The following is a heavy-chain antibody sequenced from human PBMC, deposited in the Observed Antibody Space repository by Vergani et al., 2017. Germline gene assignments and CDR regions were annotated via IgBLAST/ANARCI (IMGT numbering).Heavy chain of an antibody. V-gene: IGHV4-31*03. CDR2: ISYNGNT. D-gene: IGHD5-12*01. CDR1: GGSISSGGYY. CDR3: ASAPYIVATVRYYYGMDV. Sequence: QVQLQESGPGLVKPSQTLSLTCTVSGGSISSGGYYWSWIRQHPGKGLEWIGYISYNGNTYYNPSLKSRVTMSIDTSKSQFSLKLSSVTAADTAVYYCASAPYIVATVRYYYGMDVWGQGTTVTVSS. J-gene: IGHJ6*02.